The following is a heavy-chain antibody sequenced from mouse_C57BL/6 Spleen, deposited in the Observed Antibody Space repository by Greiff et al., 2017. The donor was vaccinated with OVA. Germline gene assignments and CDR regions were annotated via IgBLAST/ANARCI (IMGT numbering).Heavy chain of an antibody. CDR3: AREGLFLGYFDV. Sequence: VQLKESGPELVKPGASVKISCKASGYSFTGYYMNWVKQSPEKSLEWIGEINPSTGGTTYNQKFKAKATLTVDKSSSTAYMQLKSLTSEDSAVDYGAREGLFLGYFDVGGTGTTVTVSS. CDR2: INPSTGGT. CDR1: GYSFTGYY. V-gene: IGHV1-42*01. J-gene: IGHJ1*03. D-gene: IGHD1-1*02.